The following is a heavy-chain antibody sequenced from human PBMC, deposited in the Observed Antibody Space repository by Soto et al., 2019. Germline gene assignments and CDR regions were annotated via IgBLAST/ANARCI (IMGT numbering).Heavy chain of an antibody. CDR3: ARIIREYYDFWSGYIDY. CDR2: IFSNDEK. Sequence: QVTLKESGPVLVKPTETLTLTCTVSGFSLSNARMGVSWIRQPPGKALEWLAHIFSNDEKSYSKSLKSRLTISKDTSKRQVVLTMPNMDAVYTATYYCARIIREYYDFWSGYIDYWGQGTLVTVSS. V-gene: IGHV2-26*01. J-gene: IGHJ4*02. D-gene: IGHD3-3*01. CDR1: GFSLSNARMG.